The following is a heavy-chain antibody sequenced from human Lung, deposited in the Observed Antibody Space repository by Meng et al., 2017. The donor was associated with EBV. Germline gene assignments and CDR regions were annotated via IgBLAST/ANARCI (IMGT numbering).Heavy chain of an antibody. Sequence: VQLPGSGPGLVKPFHALSLTFTFSGSSISRGGYYWSWIRQHPGKGLEGIGYIHDSGSTYYNPSLKSRVTISADTSKNQFSLKLSSVTAADTAVYYCARASYGSGSPLGESWFDPWGQGTLVTVSS. V-gene: IGHV4-31*03. CDR1: GSSISRGGYY. D-gene: IGHD3-10*01. J-gene: IGHJ5*02. CDR3: ARASYGSGSPLGESWFDP. CDR2: IHDSGST.